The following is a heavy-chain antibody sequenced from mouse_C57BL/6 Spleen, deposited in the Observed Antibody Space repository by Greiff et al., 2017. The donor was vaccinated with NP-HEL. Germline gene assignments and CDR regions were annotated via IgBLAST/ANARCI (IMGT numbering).Heavy chain of an antibody. J-gene: IGHJ1*03. CDR2: IDPSDIYT. CDR3: AMRGRSYWYCDV. V-gene: IGHV1-50*01. Sequence: QVQLQQPGAELVKPGASVKLSCKASGYTFTSYWMQWVKQRPGQGLEWIGEIDPSDIYTNYNQKFKGKATLTVDTSSSTAYMQLSSLTSEDSAVLYCAMRGRSYWYCDVWGRGTTVSVSA. CDR1: GYTFTSYW. D-gene: IGHD1-1*01.